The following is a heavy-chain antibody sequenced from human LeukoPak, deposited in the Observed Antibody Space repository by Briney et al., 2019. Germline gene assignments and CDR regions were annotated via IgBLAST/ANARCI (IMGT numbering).Heavy chain of an antibody. D-gene: IGHD6-13*01. CDR3: ARDSWGSSWYPLGY. CDR1: GLTVSSNY. Sequence: PGGCLRLSCAAPGLTVSSNYMSWVRQAPGKVLEWVSVIYSGGSTYYADSVKGRFTISRDNSKNTLYLQMSSLRAEDTAVYYCARDSWGSSWYPLGYWGQGTLVTVSS. V-gene: IGHV3-53*01. J-gene: IGHJ4*02. CDR2: IYSGGST.